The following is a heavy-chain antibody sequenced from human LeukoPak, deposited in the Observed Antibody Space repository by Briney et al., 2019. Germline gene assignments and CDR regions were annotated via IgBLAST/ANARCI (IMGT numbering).Heavy chain of an antibody. D-gene: IGHD2-8*01. CDR3: AREEPFVSHTPDAFDI. J-gene: IGHJ3*02. CDR2: ISSSSSYI. V-gene: IGHV3-21*01. CDR1: GFTFSSYS. Sequence: GGSLRLSCAASGFTFSSYSMNWVRQAPGKGLEWVSSISSSSSYIYYADSVKGRFTISRDNAKNSLYLQMNSLRAEDTAVYYCAREEPFVSHTPDAFDIWGQGTMVTVSS.